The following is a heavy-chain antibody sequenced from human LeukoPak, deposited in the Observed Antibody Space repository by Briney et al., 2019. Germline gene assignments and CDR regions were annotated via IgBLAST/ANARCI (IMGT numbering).Heavy chain of an antibody. J-gene: IGHJ4*02. D-gene: IGHD5-18*01. CDR3: ARDLVQLWSKDF. V-gene: IGHV3-23*01. CDR1: GFTFSSYA. CDR2: ISGSGDST. Sequence: GGSLRLSCAASGFTFSSYAMNWVRQAPGKGLEWVSAISGSGDSTYYADSVKGRFTISRDNAKNSLYLQMNSLRAEDTAVYYCARDLVQLWSKDFWGQGTLVTVSS.